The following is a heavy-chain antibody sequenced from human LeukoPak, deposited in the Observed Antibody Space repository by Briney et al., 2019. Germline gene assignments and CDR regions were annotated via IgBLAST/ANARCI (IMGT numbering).Heavy chain of an antibody. CDR2: ISSSSSTI. J-gene: IGHJ4*02. V-gene: IGHV3-48*01. CDR1: GFTFSSYW. Sequence: GGSLRLSCAASGFTFSSYWMSWVRQAPGKGLEWVSYISSSSSTIYYADSVKGRFTISRDNAKNSLYLQMNSLRAEDTAVYYCARLTPPYFDYWGQGTLVTVSS. CDR3: ARLTPPYFDY.